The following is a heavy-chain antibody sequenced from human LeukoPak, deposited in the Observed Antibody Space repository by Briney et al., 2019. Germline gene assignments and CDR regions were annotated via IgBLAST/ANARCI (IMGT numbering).Heavy chain of an antibody. V-gene: IGHV4-61*02. CDR1: DGSISSGSYY. CDR3: ARDGRGGYDFHYYYGMDV. Sequence: PSQTLSLTCTVSDGSISSGSYYWSWIRQPAGKGLEWIGRIYTSGSTNYNPSLKSRVTISVDTSKNQFSLKLSSVTAADTAVYYCARDGRGGYDFHYYYGMDVWGQGTTVTVSS. CDR2: IYTSGST. D-gene: IGHD5-12*01. J-gene: IGHJ6*02.